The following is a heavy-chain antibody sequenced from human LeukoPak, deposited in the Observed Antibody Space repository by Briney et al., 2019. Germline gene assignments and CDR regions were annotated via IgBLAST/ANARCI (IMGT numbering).Heavy chain of an antibody. CDR3: ARVPSDDDFWSGYLPYFDY. D-gene: IGHD3-3*01. V-gene: IGHV4-34*01. CDR2: INHSGST. J-gene: IGHJ4*02. Sequence: SETLSLTCAVYGGSFIGFHWNWIRQPPGKGRDWIGDINHSGSTNYNPSLTSRVTISVDTSRNQFSLILSSVTAADTAVYYCARVPSDDDFWSGYLPYFDYWGQGTLVTVSS. CDR1: GGSFIGFH.